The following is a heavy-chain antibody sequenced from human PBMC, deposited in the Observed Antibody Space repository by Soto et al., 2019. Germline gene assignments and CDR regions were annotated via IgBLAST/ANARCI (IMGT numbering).Heavy chain of an antibody. CDR1: GFSLSTSGVG. V-gene: IGHV2-5*01. Sequence: ESGPTLVNPTQTLTLTCTFSGFSLSTSGVGVGWIRQPPGKALEWLALIYWNDDKRYSPSLKSRLTITKDTSKNQVVLTMTNMDPVDTATYYCAHMTGGYYYDSSGRSYFDYWGQGTLVTVSS. CDR2: IYWNDDK. D-gene: IGHD3-22*01. CDR3: AHMTGGYYYDSSGRSYFDY. J-gene: IGHJ4*02.